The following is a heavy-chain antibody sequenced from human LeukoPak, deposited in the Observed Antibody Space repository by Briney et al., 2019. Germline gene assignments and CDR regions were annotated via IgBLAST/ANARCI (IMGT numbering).Heavy chain of an antibody. V-gene: IGHV3-53*01. CDR3: ARVGSPTYGDYDY. CDR2: IYSGGST. CDR1: GFTVSSNY. J-gene: IGHJ4*02. D-gene: IGHD4-17*01. Sequence: GGSLRLSCAASGFTVSSNYMSWVRQAPGKGLEWVSVIYSGGSTYYADSVKGRSTISRDNSRNTVYLQMNSLRAEDTAVYYCARVGSPTYGDYDYWGQGALVTVSS.